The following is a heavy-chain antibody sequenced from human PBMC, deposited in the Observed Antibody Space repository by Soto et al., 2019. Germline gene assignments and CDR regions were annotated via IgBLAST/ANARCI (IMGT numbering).Heavy chain of an antibody. CDR2: IWKDASNK. CDR1: GFAFSTFG. CDR3: ATELRWNETFAM. V-gene: IGHV3-33*03. J-gene: IGHJ3*02. D-gene: IGHD3-3*01. Sequence: QVQLVESGGGVVKPGRSLRLSCTASGFAFSTFGMHWVRQAPGKGLQWVGMIWKDASNKYYAPSVKGRFTIYRDNSKNTLYLQMNSLRAEDTSVYYCATELRWNETFAMWGQGTTVIVSS.